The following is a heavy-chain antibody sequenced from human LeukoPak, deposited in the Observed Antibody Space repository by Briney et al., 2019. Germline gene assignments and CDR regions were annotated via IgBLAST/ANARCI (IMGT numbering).Heavy chain of an antibody. J-gene: IGHJ6*02. V-gene: IGHV4-59*01. CDR1: GGSISSYY. Sequence: KSSETLSPTCTVSGGSISSYYWSWIRQPPGKGLEWIGYIYYSGSTNYNPSLKSRVTISVDTSKNQFSLKVSSVTAADTAVYYCARDIPRFSASGSPPRTYYGMDVWGQGTTVTVSS. D-gene: IGHD1-26*01. CDR2: IYYSGST. CDR3: ARDIPRFSASGSPPRTYYGMDV.